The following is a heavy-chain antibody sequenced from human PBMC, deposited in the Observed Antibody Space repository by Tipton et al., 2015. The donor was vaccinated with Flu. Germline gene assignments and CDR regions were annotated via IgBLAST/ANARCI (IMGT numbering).Heavy chain of an antibody. V-gene: IGHV4-4*07. CDR3: ARDVVVTAMISYYFYGIDV. Sequence: TLSLTCTVSGGSISSYYWSWIRQPAGKGLEWIGRIYTSGSTNYNPSLKSRVPMSVDTSKNQFSLKLSSVTAADTAVYYCARDVVVTAMISYYFYGIDVWGQGTTVTVSS. J-gene: IGHJ6*02. D-gene: IGHD2-21*02. CDR1: GGSISSYY. CDR2: IYTSGST.